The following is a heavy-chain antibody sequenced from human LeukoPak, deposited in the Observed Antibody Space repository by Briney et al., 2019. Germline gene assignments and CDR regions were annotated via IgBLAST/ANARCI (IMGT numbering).Heavy chain of an antibody. J-gene: IGHJ4*02. V-gene: IGHV4-30-2*01. CDR2: IYHSGIT. Sequence: PSQTLSLTCAVSGGSISSGGYSWSWIRQPPGKGLEWIGYIYHSGITYYNPSLQSRVTISVDRYKNQFSLKLSSVTAADTAVYYCAANRREYAIWGYWGQGTLVTVSS. CDR1: GGSISSGGYS. CDR3: AANRREYAIWGY. D-gene: IGHD2-8*01.